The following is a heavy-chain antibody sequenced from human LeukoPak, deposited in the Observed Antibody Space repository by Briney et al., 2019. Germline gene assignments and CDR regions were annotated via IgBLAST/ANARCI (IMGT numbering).Heavy chain of an antibody. CDR2: INSDGSST. Sequence: PGGSLRLSCAASGFTFSSYWMHWVRQAPGKGLVWVSRINSDGSSTYYADSVKGRFTISRDHAKNTLYLQMNSLRAEDMAVYYCATSRLLKDAFDIWGQGTMVTVSS. J-gene: IGHJ3*02. CDR3: ATSRLLKDAFDI. V-gene: IGHV3-74*01. CDR1: GFTFSSYW.